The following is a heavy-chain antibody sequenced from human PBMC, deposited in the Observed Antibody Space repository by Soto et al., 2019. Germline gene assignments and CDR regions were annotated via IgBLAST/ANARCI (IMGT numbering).Heavy chain of an antibody. CDR3: ARGQEGTVATH. D-gene: IGHD5-12*01. V-gene: IGHV4-34*01. CDR1: GGSLTGYY. CDR2: VKDVGST. J-gene: IGHJ4*02. Sequence: QVQLQQWGAGLLKPSETLSLTCTVNGGSLTGYYWSWIRQPPGKGLEWIGEVKDVGSTNYSPSLRGRVSISAATSKNHCSLRLNSLTAADTAVYSSARGQEGTVATHWDQGALVTVSS.